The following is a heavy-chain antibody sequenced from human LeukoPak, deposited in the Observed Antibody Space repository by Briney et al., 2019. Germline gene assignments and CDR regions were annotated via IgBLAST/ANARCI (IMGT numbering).Heavy chain of an antibody. V-gene: IGHV3-49*03. CDR1: GFTFGDYA. D-gene: IGHD7-27*01. Sequence: GGSLRLSCAASGFTFGDYAMSWFRQAPGKGLEWVGFMRSKAYGGTTEYAASVKGRFSISRDDSKSIAFLQMNSLKTEDTAVYYCTRNELGSKGGYWGQGTLVTVSS. CDR3: TRNELGSKGGY. J-gene: IGHJ4*02. CDR2: MRSKAYGGTT.